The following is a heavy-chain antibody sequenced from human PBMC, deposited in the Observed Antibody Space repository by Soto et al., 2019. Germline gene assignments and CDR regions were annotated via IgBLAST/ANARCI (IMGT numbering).Heavy chain of an antibody. V-gene: IGHV3-30*18. J-gene: IGHJ4*02. CDR3: ANGYRSGWYYFDY. CDR2: ISHDGSNK. Sequence: QVQVVESGGGVIQPGRSLKLSCGASGFTFSTYGMHWVRQAPGKGLEWVAVISHDGSNKYYADSVKGRFTISRDNSKNPLYLQMNSLKPEDTAVYYCANGYRSGWYYFDYWGQGTLVTVSS. D-gene: IGHD6-19*01. CDR1: GFTFSTYG.